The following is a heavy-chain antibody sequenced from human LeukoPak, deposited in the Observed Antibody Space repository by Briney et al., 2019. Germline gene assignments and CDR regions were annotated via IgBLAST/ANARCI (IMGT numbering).Heavy chain of an antibody. D-gene: IGHD4-17*01. V-gene: IGHV3-15*04. CDR3: TTEYYGDYHY. CDR1: GFSFSDAW. J-gene: IGHJ4*02. CDR2: IESKTDGGTT. Sequence: GGSHRLSCAASGFSFSDAWMSWVRQIPGKGLEWVGRIESKTDGGTTDYAAPVKGRFTMSRDDSKNTVYLQMNSLKTEDTAMYYCTTEYYGDYHYWGQGTLVTVSS.